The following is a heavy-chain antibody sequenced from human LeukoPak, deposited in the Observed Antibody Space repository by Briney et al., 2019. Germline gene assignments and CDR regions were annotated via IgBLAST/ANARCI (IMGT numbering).Heavy chain of an antibody. CDR2: FYYTGRT. CDR3: ARDLSIVGATGAFDI. J-gene: IGHJ3*02. Sequence: PSETLSLTCTVSGASINSYYWSWIRQPPGKGLEWIGYFYYTGRTNYNPSLKSRVTISGDTSKTQFSLKLSSVTAADTAVYYCARDLSIVGATGAFDIWGQGTMVTVSS. D-gene: IGHD1-26*01. V-gene: IGHV4-59*01. CDR1: GASINSYY.